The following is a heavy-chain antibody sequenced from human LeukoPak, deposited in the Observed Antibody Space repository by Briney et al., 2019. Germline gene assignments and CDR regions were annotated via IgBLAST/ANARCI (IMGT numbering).Heavy chain of an antibody. J-gene: IGHJ6*03. Sequence: ASVKVSCKASGYTFTGYYMHWVRQAPGQGLEWMGWINPNSGGTNYAQKFQGRVTMTRDTSISTAYMELSRLRSDGTAVYYCARGGASLYVYYMDVWGKGTTVTVSS. CDR3: ARGGASLYVYYMDV. D-gene: IGHD2-8*01. CDR1: GYTFTGYY. V-gene: IGHV1-2*02. CDR2: INPNSGGT.